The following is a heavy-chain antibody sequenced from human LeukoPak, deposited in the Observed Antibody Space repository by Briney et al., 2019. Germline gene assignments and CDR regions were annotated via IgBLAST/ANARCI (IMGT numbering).Heavy chain of an antibody. CDR3: ARDSVSYDFDP. V-gene: IGHV4-4*08. Sequence: SETLSLTCAVYGGSFSGYYWSWIRQPPGKGLEWIGRIYTSGSTNYNPSLKSRVTISVDTAKNQFSLKLSSVTAADTAVYYCARDSVSYDFDPWGQGTLVTVSS. J-gene: IGHJ5*02. D-gene: IGHD3-3*01. CDR2: IYTSGST. CDR1: GGSFSGYY.